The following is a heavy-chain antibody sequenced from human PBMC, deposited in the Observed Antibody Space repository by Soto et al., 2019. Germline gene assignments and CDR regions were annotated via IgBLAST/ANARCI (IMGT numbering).Heavy chain of an antibody. D-gene: IGHD2-15*01. J-gene: IGHJ4*02. CDR1: GYTFTSCG. CDR3: AREGGFCTGGSCYCDY. V-gene: IGHV1-18*01. Sequence: ASVKVSCKASGYTFTSCGISWVRQAPGQGLEWMGWISIDNGNANYAQKLQGRATMTTDTSTSTAYMELRSLRSDDTAVYYCAREGGFCTGGSCYCDYWGQGILVTVSS. CDR2: ISIDNGNA.